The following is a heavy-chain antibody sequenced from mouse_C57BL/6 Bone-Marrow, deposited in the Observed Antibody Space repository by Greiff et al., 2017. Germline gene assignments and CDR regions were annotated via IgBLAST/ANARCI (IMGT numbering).Heavy chain of an antibody. CDR1: GYSITSGYY. V-gene: IGHV3-6*01. J-gene: IGHJ2*01. CDR2: ISYDGSN. CDR3: ATTPHFDY. D-gene: IGHD1-1*01. Sequence: VQLQQSGPGLVKPSQSLSLTCSVTGYSITSGYYWNWIRQFPGNKLEWMGYISYDGSNNYNPSLKNRISITRDTSKNQFFLKLNSVTTEDTATYYCATTPHFDYWGQGTTLTVSS.